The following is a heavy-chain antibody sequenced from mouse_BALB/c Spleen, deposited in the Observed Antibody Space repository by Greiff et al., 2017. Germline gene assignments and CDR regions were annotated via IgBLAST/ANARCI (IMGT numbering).Heavy chain of an antibody. CDR2: IHYSGST. CDR3: ARWGYGSSYGYDY. D-gene: IGHD1-1*01. J-gene: IGHJ2*01. V-gene: IGHV3-1*02. CDR1: GYSITSGYS. Sequence: DVKLVESGPDLVKPSQSLSLTCTVTGYSITSGYSWPWIRQFPGNKLEWMGYIHYSGSTNYNPSLKSRISITRDTSKNQFFLQLNSVTTEDTATYYCARWGYGSSYGYDYWGQGTTLTVSS.